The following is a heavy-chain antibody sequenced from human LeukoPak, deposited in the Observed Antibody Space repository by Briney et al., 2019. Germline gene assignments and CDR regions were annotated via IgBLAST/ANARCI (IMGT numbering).Heavy chain of an antibody. V-gene: IGHV3-74*01. CDR2: IKSDGSST. Sequence: PGRSLRLSCTASGFTFGDYAMSWVRQAPGKGPVWVSRIKSDGSSTRFADSVQGRFTISRDNGKNTLYLQMNSLRAEDTAVYYCARGGETNNWYPGYFDYWGQGALVTVSS. CDR3: ARGGETNNWYPGYFDY. CDR1: GFTFGDYA. J-gene: IGHJ4*02. D-gene: IGHD1-1*01.